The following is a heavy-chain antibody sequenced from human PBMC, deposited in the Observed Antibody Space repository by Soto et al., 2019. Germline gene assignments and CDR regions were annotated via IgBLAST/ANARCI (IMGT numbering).Heavy chain of an antibody. Sequence: EVQLVESGGGLIQPGGSLRLSCAASGFTVSTNYMSWVRQAPGKGLEWVSVMYSGGSTYADSVKGRFTISRDNSKNTLYLQMSSLRAADTAVYYCAIDRVESGYPDYFQHWGQGTLVTVSS. CDR2: MYSGGST. CDR1: GFTVSTNY. V-gene: IGHV3-53*01. J-gene: IGHJ1*01. CDR3: AIDRVESGYPDYFQH. D-gene: IGHD3-22*01.